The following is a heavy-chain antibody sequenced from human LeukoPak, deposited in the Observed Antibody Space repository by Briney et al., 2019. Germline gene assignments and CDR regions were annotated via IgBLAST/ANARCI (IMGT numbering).Heavy chain of an antibody. CDR1: GYSFTSYW. V-gene: IGHV5-51*01. J-gene: IGHJ4*02. D-gene: IGHD2-21*02. CDR2: IYPGDSDT. Sequence: GESLKISCKGSGYSFTSYWIGWVRQMPGKGLELMGIIYPGDSDTRYSPSFQGQVTISADKSISTAYLQWSSLKASDTAMYYCARHLAYCGGDCYSDYWGQGTLVTVSS. CDR3: ARHLAYCGGDCYSDY.